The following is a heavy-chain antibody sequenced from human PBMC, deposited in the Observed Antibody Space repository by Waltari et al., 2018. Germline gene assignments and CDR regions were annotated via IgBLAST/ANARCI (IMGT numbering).Heavy chain of an antibody. D-gene: IGHD3-10*01. V-gene: IGHV3-21*03. Sequence: EERLVESGGGLVKPGGSLRLSCVASGFRFSDCDMNWVRQAPGTGLDWLSSIGGTHSNIFYAESVRGRFTVSRDNSKNSLYLEMSNVRAEDTGLYYCTRDLYGSGGDWFDPWGQGTLVTVSS. CDR3: TRDLYGSGGDWFDP. J-gene: IGHJ5*02. CDR1: GFRFSDCD. CDR2: IGGTHSNI.